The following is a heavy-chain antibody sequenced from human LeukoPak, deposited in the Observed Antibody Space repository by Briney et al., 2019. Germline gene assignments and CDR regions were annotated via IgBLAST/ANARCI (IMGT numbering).Heavy chain of an antibody. V-gene: IGHV3-23*01. D-gene: IGHD3-3*01. CDR1: GFTFSSYA. CDR3: AKDGIVPKLPILRFLEWQLKDYYYMDV. CDR2: ISGSGGST. J-gene: IGHJ6*03. Sequence: PGGSLRLSCAASGFTFSSYAMSWVRQAPGKGLEWVSAISGSGGSTYYADSVKGRFTISRDNSKNTLYLQMNSLRAEDTAVYYCAKDGIVPKLPILRFLEWQLKDYYYMDVWGKGTTVTVSS.